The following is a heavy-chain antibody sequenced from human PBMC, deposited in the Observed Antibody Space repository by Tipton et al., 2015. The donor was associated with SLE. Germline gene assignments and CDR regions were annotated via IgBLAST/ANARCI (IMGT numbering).Heavy chain of an antibody. CDR2: VTSISGTT. CDR1: GGSFDLRNKP. CDR3: ATRPDSNLGPYDY. J-gene: IGHJ4*02. Sequence: QVQLVQSGAEVKKPGSSVKVSCKTSGGSFDLRNKPISWVRQAPGQGLEWMGGVTSISGTTNYTQKFQGRVTILTDESTDTVYIELTSLRSEDTAVYYCATRPDSNLGPYDYGGPGTLITVSS. D-gene: IGHD1-1*01. V-gene: IGHV1-69*01.